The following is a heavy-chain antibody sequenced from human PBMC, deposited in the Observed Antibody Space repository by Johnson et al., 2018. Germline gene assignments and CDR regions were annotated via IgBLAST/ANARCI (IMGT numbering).Heavy chain of an antibody. V-gene: IGHV3-7*03. CDR1: GFTFSSYW. CDR2: IKQDGSEK. J-gene: IGHJ3*02. CDR3: AKDGPTDDAFDI. Sequence: VQLVQSGGGVVQPGRSLRLPCAASGFTFSSYWMSWVRQAPGKGLEWVANIKQDGSEKYYVDSVKGRITISRDNAKNSLYLQMNSLRAEDTALYYCAKDGPTDDAFDIWGQGTMVTVSS.